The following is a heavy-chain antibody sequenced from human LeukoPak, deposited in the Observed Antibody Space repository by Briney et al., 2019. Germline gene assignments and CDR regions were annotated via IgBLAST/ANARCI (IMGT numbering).Heavy chain of an antibody. CDR3: ARPNWNDSEGGWFDP. Sequence: GASVKVSCKASGGTFSSYTISWVRQAPGQGLEWMGRIIPILGIANYVQKFQGRVTITADRSTSTAYMELSSLRSEDTAVYYCARPNWNDSEGGWFDPWGQGTLVTVSS. V-gene: IGHV1-69*02. D-gene: IGHD1-1*01. J-gene: IGHJ5*02. CDR1: GGTFSSYT. CDR2: IIPILGIA.